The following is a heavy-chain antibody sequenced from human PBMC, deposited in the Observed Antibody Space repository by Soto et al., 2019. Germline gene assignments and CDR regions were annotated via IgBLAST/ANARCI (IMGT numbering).Heavy chain of an antibody. CDR1: GGSISSYY. CDR2: IYYSGST. J-gene: IGHJ2*01. V-gene: IGHV4-59*01. Sequence: QVQLQESGPGLVKPSETLSLTCTVSGGSISSYYWSWIRQPPGKGLEWIGYIYYSGSTNYNPSLKSPVTISVDTSKNQPSLKLSSVTAAYTAVYYCARVWTFHWYFDLWGRGTLVTVSS. D-gene: IGHD1-1*01. CDR3: ARVWTFHWYFDL.